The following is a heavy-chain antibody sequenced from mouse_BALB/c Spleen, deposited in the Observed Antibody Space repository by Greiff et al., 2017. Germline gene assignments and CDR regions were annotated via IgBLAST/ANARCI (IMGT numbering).Heavy chain of an antibody. J-gene: IGHJ4*01. Sequence: EVQLQQSGAELVKPGASVKLSCTASGFNIKDTYMHWVKQRPEQGLEWIGRIDPANGNTKYDPKFQSKATITADTSSNTAYLQLSSLTSEDTAVYYCAPYGSSYYAMDYWGQGTTLTVSS. V-gene: IGHV14-3*02. D-gene: IGHD1-1*01. CDR3: APYGSSYYAMDY. CDR1: GFNIKDTY. CDR2: IDPANGNT.